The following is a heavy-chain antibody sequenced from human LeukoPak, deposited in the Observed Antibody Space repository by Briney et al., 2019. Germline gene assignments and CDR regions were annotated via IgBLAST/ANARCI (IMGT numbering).Heavy chain of an antibody. J-gene: IGHJ5*02. CDR3: TRDEGLAWSDWFDP. CDR1: GGSFSGYY. V-gene: IGHV3-49*03. Sequence: LSLTCAVYGGSFSGYYWSWIRQPPGKGLEWVGFIRSKAYGGTTEYAASVKGRFTISRDDSKSIAYLQMNSLKTEDTAVYYCTRDEGLAWSDWFDPWGQGTLVTVSS. CDR2: IRSKAYGGTT. D-gene: IGHD6-13*01.